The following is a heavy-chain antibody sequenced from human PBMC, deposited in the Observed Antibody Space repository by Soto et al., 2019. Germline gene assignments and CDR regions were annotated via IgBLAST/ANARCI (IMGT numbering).Heavy chain of an antibody. J-gene: IGHJ4*02. CDR3: ARGNTGYGNFDY. Sequence: DVQLVESGGGIVQPGGSLRLSCAASGFTVTSYWMHWFRQAPGKGLVWVSRTSPAGSSTYYADFVRGRFTISNDTAKNTLYLKINSLGAEEPAGYYCARGNTGYGNFDYWGQGPLVTVSS. CDR2: TSPAGSST. V-gene: IGHV3-74*01. D-gene: IGHD5-12*01. CDR1: GFTVTSYW.